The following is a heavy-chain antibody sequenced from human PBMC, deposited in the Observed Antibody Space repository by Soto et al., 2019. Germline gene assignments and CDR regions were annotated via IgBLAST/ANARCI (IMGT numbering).Heavy chain of an antibody. CDR2: ITNTGITT. J-gene: IGHJ4*02. V-gene: IGHV3-23*01. Sequence: PGGSLRLSCAASGFGFSTHALSWVRQAPGKGLEWLSSITNTGITTHYADSVKGRFTISRENSRNTLHLQMNNLRVDDTAVYYCAKGFDYDDTKHIDHWGQGTLVTVSS. CDR1: GFGFSTHA. CDR3: AKGFDYDDTKHIDH. D-gene: IGHD4-17*01.